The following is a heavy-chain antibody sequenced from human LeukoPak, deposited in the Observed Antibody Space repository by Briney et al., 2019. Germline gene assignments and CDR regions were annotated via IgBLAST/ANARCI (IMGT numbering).Heavy chain of an antibody. D-gene: IGHD5-24*01. Sequence: GGSLRLSCAASGFTFSNYAMNWVRQAPGKGLEWVSAISGSSGRTYYADSVKGRFTISRDNSMNTLYLQMNRLRAEDTAVYYCAKSRGWLQIWDYWGQGTLVTVSS. CDR2: ISGSSGRT. J-gene: IGHJ4*02. CDR3: AKSRGWLQIWDY. V-gene: IGHV3-23*01. CDR1: GFTFSNYA.